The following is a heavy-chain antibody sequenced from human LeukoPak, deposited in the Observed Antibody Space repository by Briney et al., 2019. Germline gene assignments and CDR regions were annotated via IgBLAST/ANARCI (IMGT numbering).Heavy chain of an antibody. CDR2: INYSGGT. CDR1: GGSISTYY. J-gene: IGHJ6*03. D-gene: IGHD3-16*02. V-gene: IGHV4-59*01. Sequence: SETLSLTCTVSGGSISTYYWSWIRQPPGKGLEWIGYINYSGGTNYDPSLKSRVTISVDTSKNQFSLKLSSVTAADTAVYYCARERYDYVWGSYRQTAWYMDVWGKGTTVTISS. CDR3: ARERYDYVWGSYRQTAWYMDV.